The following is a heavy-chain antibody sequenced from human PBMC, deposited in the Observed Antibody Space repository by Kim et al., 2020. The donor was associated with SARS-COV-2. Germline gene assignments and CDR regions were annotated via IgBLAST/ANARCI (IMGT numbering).Heavy chain of an antibody. J-gene: IGHJ3*02. D-gene: IGHD3-22*01. V-gene: IGHV1-2*02. CDR2: INPNSGGT. CDR3: AREPGITMIVVVTRNDAFDI. CDR1: GYTFTGYY. Sequence: ASVKVSCKASGYTFTGYYMHWVRRAPGQGLEWMGWINPNSGGTNYAQKFQGRVTMTRDTSISTAYMELSRLRSDDTAVYYCAREPGITMIVVVTRNDAFDIWGQGTMVTVSS.